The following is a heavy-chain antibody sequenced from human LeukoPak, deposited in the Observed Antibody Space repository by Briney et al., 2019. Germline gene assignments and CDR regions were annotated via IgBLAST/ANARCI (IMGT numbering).Heavy chain of an antibody. CDR1: GFTFSSYG. CDR3: AKSLSDGYDY. CDR2: ISYDGSYK. J-gene: IGHJ4*02. V-gene: IGHV3-30*18. D-gene: IGHD6-13*01. Sequence: PGRSLRLSCAASGFTFSSYGMHWVRQAPGKGLEWVAVISYDGSYKYYTDSVKGRFTISRDNSKNTLHLQMNSLRADDTAVYYCAKSLSDGYDYWGQGTPVTVSS.